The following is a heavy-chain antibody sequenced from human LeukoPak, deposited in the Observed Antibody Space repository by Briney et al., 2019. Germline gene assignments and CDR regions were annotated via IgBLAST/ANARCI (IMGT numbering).Heavy chain of an antibody. CDR1: GGSISSYY. Sequence: PSETLSLTCAVSGGSISSYYWTWIRQPPGKGLEWIGYIYYSGSTNYNPSLKSRVTISVDTSKNQFSLKLSSVTAADTAVYYCARKSLKFDYWGQGTLVTVSS. V-gene: IGHV4-59*01. CDR3: ARKSLKFDY. CDR2: IYYSGST. J-gene: IGHJ4*02.